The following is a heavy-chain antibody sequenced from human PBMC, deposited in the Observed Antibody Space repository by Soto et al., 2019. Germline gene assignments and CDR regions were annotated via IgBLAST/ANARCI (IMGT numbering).Heavy chain of an antibody. CDR1: GFTFSSYA. CDR3: ASRSSGWYFDY. V-gene: IGHV3-23*01. D-gene: IGHD6-19*01. Sequence: EVQLLESGGGLVQPGGSLRLSCAASGFTFSSYAMNWVRQAPGKGLEWVSVISGSGSSTYYADSVKGRFTISRDKSKNTLYLQMNSLRAEDTAVYYCASRSSGWYFDYWGQGTLVTVSS. J-gene: IGHJ4*02. CDR2: ISGSGSST.